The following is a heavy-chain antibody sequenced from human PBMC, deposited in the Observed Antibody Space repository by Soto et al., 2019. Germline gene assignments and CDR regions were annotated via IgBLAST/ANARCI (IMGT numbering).Heavy chain of an antibody. CDR1: GFTFISYA. CDR2: ITGSGGST. J-gene: IGHJ5*02. Sequence: GGSLRLSCAASGFTFISYAMSWVRQAPGKGLEWVSAITGSGGSTYYADSVKGRFTISRDNSKNTLYLQMNSLRAEDTAVYYCAKLKTTGGLYDWFDPWGQGTLVTVSS. CDR3: AKLKTTGGLYDWFDP. V-gene: IGHV3-23*01. D-gene: IGHD4-17*01.